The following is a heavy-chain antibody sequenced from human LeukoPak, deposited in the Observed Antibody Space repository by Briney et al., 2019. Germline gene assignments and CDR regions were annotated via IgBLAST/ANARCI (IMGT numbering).Heavy chain of an antibody. CDR2: ISSSGSTI. CDR3: ARVGVPAAGHFDY. CDR1: GFTFSSYE. D-gene: IGHD2-2*01. Sequence: WGSLRLSSAASGFTFSSYEMNWVRKAPGNGLEWVSYISSSGSTIYYADSVKGRFTISRDNAKNSLYLQMNSLRAEDTAVYYCARVGVPAAGHFDYWGQGTLVTVSS. J-gene: IGHJ4*02. V-gene: IGHV3-48*03.